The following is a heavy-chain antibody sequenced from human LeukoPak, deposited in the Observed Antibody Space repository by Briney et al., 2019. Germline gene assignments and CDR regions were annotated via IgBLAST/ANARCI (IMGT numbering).Heavy chain of an antibody. J-gene: IGHJ3*02. CDR3: ARAPGQNHAFDI. Sequence: GGSLRLSCVASEFTFSSYWMHWVRQAPGKGLVWFSRINGDGSGTTYADSVKGRFTISRDNAKNTLYLQMNSLRAEDTAVYYCARAPGQNHAFDIWGQGTMVTVSS. V-gene: IGHV3-74*03. CDR2: INGDGSGT. CDR1: EFTFSSYW.